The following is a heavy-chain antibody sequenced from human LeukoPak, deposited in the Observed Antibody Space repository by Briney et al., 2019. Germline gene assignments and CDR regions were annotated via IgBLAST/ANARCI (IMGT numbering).Heavy chain of an antibody. V-gene: IGHV1-69*05. CDR3: VFGYSSGWYQDYFDY. CDR2: IIPIFGTA. J-gene: IGHJ4*02. Sequence: ASVKVSCKAFGGTFSSYAISWVRQAPGQGLEWMGRIIPIFGTANYAQKFQGRVTITTDESTSTAYMELSSLRSEDTAVYYCVFGYSSGWYQDYFDYWGQGTLVTVSS. CDR1: GGTFSSYA. D-gene: IGHD6-19*01.